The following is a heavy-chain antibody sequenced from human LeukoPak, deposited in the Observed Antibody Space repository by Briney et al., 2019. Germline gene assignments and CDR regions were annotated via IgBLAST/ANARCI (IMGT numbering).Heavy chain of an antibody. CDR2: ISGSGVST. Sequence: PGGSLRLSCAASGFTFRTSGMSWVRQAPGKGLEWVSAISGSGVSTYYADSVKGRFTISRDNSKNTLYLQMNSLRAEDTAVYYCAKEYGYTYGEFDYWGQGTVVAVSS. J-gene: IGHJ4*02. D-gene: IGHD5-18*01. CDR1: GFTFRTSG. CDR3: AKEYGYTYGEFDY. V-gene: IGHV3-23*01.